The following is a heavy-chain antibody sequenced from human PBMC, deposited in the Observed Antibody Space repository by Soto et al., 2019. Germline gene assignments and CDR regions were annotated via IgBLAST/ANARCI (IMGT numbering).Heavy chain of an antibody. V-gene: IGHV3-30*18. CDR3: AKDRSTIFGVVTYYFDY. CDR2: LSYDGSHN. Sequence: QVQLVESGGGVVQPGRSLRLSCAASGFTFSSYAMHWVRQTPDKGLEWVAFLSYDGSHNYYADSVNGRFTISRDNSKNTLYLQMNSLRVEDTAVYYCAKDRSTIFGVVTYYFDYWGQGTLVTVSS. J-gene: IGHJ4*02. D-gene: IGHD3-3*01. CDR1: GFTFSSYA.